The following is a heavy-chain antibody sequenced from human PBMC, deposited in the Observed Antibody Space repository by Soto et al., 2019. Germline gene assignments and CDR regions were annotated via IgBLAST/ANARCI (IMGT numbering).Heavy chain of an antibody. D-gene: IGHD3-16*01. V-gene: IGHV1-69*13. CDR2: IIPLFGTP. CDR3: AAGIGITFGGVTREFDY. CDR1: GGTYTSHA. J-gene: IGHJ4*02. Sequence: ASVKVSCNVSGGTYTSHAFSWVRQAPGQGLEWMGRIIPLFGTPNYAQRFQGRVTIIADESTNTAYMELSSLTSEDTAVYYCAAGIGITFGGVTREFDYWDQGTLVTVSS.